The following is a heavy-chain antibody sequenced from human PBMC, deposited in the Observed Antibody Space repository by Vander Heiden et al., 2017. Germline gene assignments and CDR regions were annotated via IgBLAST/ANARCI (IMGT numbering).Heavy chain of an antibody. CDR3: AKNPRPRIAAAGKDVDY. CDR2: ISGSGGST. V-gene: IGHV3-23*01. J-gene: IGHJ4*02. CDR1: GFTFTSYA. Sequence: EVQLLESGGGLVQPGGSLRLSCAASGFTFTSYAMSWVRQAPGKGLEWVSAISGSGGSTYYADSVKGRFTISRDNSKNTLYLQMNSLRAEDTAVYYCAKNPRPRIAAAGKDVDYWGQGTLVTVSS. D-gene: IGHD6-13*01.